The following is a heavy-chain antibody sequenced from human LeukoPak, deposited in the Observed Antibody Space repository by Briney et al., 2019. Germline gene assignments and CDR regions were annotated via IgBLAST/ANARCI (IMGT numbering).Heavy chain of an antibody. V-gene: IGHV4-59*08. Sequence: SETLSLTCTVSGGSISSYYWSWIRQPPGKGLEWIGYIYYSGSTNYNPSLKSRVTISVDTSKNQFSLKLSSVTAADTAVYYCASSFTPVAGDGERDIWGQGTMVTVSS. CDR1: GGSISSYY. CDR3: ASSFTPVAGDGERDI. CDR2: IYYSGST. D-gene: IGHD7-27*01. J-gene: IGHJ3*02.